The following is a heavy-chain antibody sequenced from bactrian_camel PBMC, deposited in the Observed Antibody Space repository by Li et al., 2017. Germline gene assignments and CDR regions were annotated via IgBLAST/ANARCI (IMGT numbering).Heavy chain of an antibody. CDR3: ATDYMFRGRGNY. Sequence: DVQLVESGGGSVQAGGSLRLSCAFSGYTYSGHCMGWFRQSPGKEPEAVAAIRRDDLTAYTDSVKGRFTISRDNAKNTSYLQMHSLKTEDTAVYYCATDYMFRGRGNYWGQGTQVTVS. J-gene: IGHJ4*01. V-gene: IGHV3S67*01. CDR1: GYTYSGHC. CDR2: IRRDDLT.